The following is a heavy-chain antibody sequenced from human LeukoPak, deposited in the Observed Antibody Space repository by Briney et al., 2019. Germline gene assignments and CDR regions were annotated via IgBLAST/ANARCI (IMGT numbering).Heavy chain of an antibody. CDR3: ATTDSRGCQLFAS. CDR2: ISTSGYT. CDR1: GGSISTYY. D-gene: IGHD3-22*01. V-gene: IGHV4-4*07. Sequence: SETLSLTCTVSGGSISTYYLTWIRQPAGKGLEWIGCISTSGYTNNSPSLKSRVTMSVDTSKNQFSLRLSAVTAADTAVYYCATTDSRGCQLFASWGQGTLVTVSS. J-gene: IGHJ5*01.